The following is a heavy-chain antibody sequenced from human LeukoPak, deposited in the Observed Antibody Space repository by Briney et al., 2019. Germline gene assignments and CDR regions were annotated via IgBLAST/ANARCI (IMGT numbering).Heavy chain of an antibody. J-gene: IGHJ4*02. D-gene: IGHD4-17*01. CDR2: IYYSGGNT. Sequence: GGSLRLSCAASGFAFSTYAMSWVRQAPGKGLEWVSTIYYSGGNTYSADSVKGRFTISRDNSKNTLYLQMNSLRAEDTAVYYCAKDQDYGDYSYFDYWGQGTLVTVSS. V-gene: IGHV3-23*01. CDR3: AKDQDYGDYSYFDY. CDR1: GFAFSTYA.